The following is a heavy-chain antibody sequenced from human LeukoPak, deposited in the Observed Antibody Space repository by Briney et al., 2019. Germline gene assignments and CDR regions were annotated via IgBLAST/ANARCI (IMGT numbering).Heavy chain of an antibody. J-gene: IGHJ5*02. CDR3: AKDSTIYQLLLYES. CDR1: GFTFSSYS. Sequence: PPGGSLRLSCAASGFTFSSYSMNWVRQAPGKGLEWVSAISGSGGSTYYADSVKGRFTISRDNSKNTLYLQMNSLRAEDTAVYYCAKDSTIYQLLLYESWGQGTLVTVSS. CDR2: ISGSGGST. D-gene: IGHD2-2*01. V-gene: IGHV3-23*01.